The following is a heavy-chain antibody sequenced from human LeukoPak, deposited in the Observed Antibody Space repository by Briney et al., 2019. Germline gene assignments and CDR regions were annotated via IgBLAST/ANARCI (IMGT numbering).Heavy chain of an antibody. D-gene: IGHD3-16*01. CDR1: GFTLSSYW. CDR3: ARDTFGGRFDP. CDR2: INSDGSST. J-gene: IGHJ5*02. Sequence: GGSLRLSCAASGFTLSSYWMHWVRQAPGKGLVWVSRINSDGSSTRYADSVKGRFTISRDNAKNTLYLQMNSLRAEDAAVYYCARDTFGGRFDPWGQGTLVTVSS. V-gene: IGHV3-74*01.